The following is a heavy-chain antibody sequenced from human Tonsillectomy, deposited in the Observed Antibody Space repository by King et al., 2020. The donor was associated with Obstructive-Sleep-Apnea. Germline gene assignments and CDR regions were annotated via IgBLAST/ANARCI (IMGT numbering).Heavy chain of an antibody. Sequence: QLVQSGGGVVQPGRSLRLSCAASGFTFRSYAMHWVRQAPGKGLAWVAVISYDATNKYYADSVKGRVTISSDNSKNTLDPQMNSLRAEDTAVYYCARDSLGYCSGGSCQNFDYWGQGTLVTVSS. D-gene: IGHD2-15*01. CDR2: ISYDATNK. J-gene: IGHJ4*02. CDR1: GFTFRSYA. V-gene: IGHV3-30*04. CDR3: ARDSLGYCSGGSCQNFDY.